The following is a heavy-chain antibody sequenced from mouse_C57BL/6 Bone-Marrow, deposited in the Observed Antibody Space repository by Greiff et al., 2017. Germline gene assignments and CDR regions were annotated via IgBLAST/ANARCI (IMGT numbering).Heavy chain of an antibody. CDR2: INPSTGGT. CDR3: ARRDDGYFYLDY. CDR1: GYSFTGYY. Sequence: EVQLQQSGPELVKPGASVKISCKASGYSFTGYYMNWVKQSPEKSLEWIGEINPSTGGTTYNQKFKAKATLTVDKSSSTAYMQLKSLTSDDSAVYYCARRDDGYFYLDYWGQGTTLTVSS. D-gene: IGHD2-3*01. V-gene: IGHV1-42*01. J-gene: IGHJ2*01.